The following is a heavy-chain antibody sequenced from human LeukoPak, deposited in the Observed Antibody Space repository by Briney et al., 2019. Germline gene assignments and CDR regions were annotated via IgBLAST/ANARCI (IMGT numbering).Heavy chain of an antibody. D-gene: IGHD4/OR15-4a*01. Sequence: ASVKVSCKASGYTFTSYYMHWVRLVPGQGLEWMGRISPNSGATNYAEKFRGRVTMARDTSINTVYMEMSSLRSDDTAVYYCARDLWGWGSDYLDYWGQGTLVTVSS. CDR1: GYTFTSYY. J-gene: IGHJ4*02. CDR2: ISPNSGAT. V-gene: IGHV1-2*06. CDR3: ARDLWGWGSDYLDY.